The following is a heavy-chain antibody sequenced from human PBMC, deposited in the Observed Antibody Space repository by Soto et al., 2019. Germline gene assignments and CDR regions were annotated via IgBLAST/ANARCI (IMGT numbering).Heavy chain of an antibody. CDR2: IIPIFGTA. V-gene: IGHV1-69*06. J-gene: IGHJ6*04. CDR3: ASPRGATTNYHYSGRDV. Sequence: SVKVSCKASGGTFSSYAISWVRQAPGQGLEWMGGIIPIFGTANYAQKFQGRVTITADKSTSTAYMELSSLRSEDTAVYYCASPRGATTNYHYSGRDVWGKGTRVTVPS. CDR1: GGTFSSYA. D-gene: IGHD5-12*01.